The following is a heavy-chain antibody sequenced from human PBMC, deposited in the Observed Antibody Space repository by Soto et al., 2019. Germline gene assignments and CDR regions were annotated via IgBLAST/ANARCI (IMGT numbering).Heavy chain of an antibody. Sequence: GGSLRLSCAASGFTFISYAMHWVRQAPGKGLEWVAVISYDGSNKYYADSVKGRFTISRDNSKNTLYLQMNSLRAEDTAVYYCARDLITIFGVVPYYYYYGMDVWGQGTTVTVSS. J-gene: IGHJ6*02. CDR1: GFTFISYA. CDR3: ARDLITIFGVVPYYYYYGMDV. CDR2: ISYDGSNK. V-gene: IGHV3-30-3*01. D-gene: IGHD3-3*01.